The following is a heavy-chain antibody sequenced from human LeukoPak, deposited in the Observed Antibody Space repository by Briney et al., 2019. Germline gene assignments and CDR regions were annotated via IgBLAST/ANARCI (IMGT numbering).Heavy chain of an antibody. D-gene: IGHD3-22*01. Sequence: GGSLSLSCAASGFTFSSYGMHWVRQAPGKGLEWVAFIRYDGSNKYYADSVKGRFTISRDNSKNTLYLQMNSLRAEDTAVYYCARVPGYYDSSGYRGGDVAFDIWGQGTMVTVSS. CDR1: GFTFSSYG. V-gene: IGHV3-30*02. CDR2: IRYDGSNK. CDR3: ARVPGYYDSSGYRGGDVAFDI. J-gene: IGHJ3*02.